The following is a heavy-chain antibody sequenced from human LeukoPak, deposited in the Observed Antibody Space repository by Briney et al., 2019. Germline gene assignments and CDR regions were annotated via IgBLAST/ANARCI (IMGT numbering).Heavy chain of an antibody. CDR1: GFSFMNAW. CDR3: TTFYQEYSPY. V-gene: IGHV3-15*01. CDR2: IKSNADGGTP. J-gene: IGHJ4*02. Sequence: GGSLRLSCAASGFSFMNAWMIWVRQAPGKGLEWVGRIKSNADGGTPDYAAPARGRFTISRDDSKNTLYLQMNSLRTEDTAVYDCTTFYQEYSPYWGRGTLVTVSS. D-gene: IGHD2/OR15-2a*01.